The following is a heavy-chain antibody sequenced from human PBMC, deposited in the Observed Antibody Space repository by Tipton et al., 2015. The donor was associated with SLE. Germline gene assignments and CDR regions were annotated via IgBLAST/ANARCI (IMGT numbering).Heavy chain of an antibody. D-gene: IGHD3-10*01. CDR3: ARPRTGIAVDGFDN. CDR1: GYSISSGYY. V-gene: IGHV4-38-2*01. CDR2: IYHSGTT. Sequence: TLSLTCAVSGYSISSGYYWGWIRQPPVKGLEWIGSIYHSGTTYYNPSLRSRVTISIDTSKNQFSLGLSSVTAAETAVYYCARPRTGIAVDGFDNWGQGTMVTVSS. J-gene: IGHJ3*02.